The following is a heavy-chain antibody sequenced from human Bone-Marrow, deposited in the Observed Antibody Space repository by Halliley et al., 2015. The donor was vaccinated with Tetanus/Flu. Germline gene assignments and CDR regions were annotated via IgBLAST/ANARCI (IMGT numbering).Heavy chain of an antibody. D-gene: IGHD2-15*01. CDR2: IYYNGRT. J-gene: IGHJ2*01. Sequence: IYYNGRTSYNPSLKSRVAISGDTSKNQFSLRLTSVTVADTAIYYCARRHCTGASCNFYYYFDLWGRGTLVAVSS. CDR3: ARRHCTGASCNFYYYFDL. V-gene: IGHV4-39*01.